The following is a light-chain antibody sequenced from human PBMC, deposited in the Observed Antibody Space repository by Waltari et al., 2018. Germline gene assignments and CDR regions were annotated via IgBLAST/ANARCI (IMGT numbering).Light chain of an antibody. CDR1: RSNIGTNS. J-gene: IGLJ3*02. CDR3: SSWDDSLNGPA. Sequence: QSVLTQPPSASGTPGQRVTISCSGSRSNIGTNSVNWYQQLPRTAPQLLMYNTNQRPSGVPDRFSGSRSGTSASLAISGLQSEDEGDYYCSSWDDSLNGPAFGGGTKVTVL. CDR2: NTN. V-gene: IGLV1-44*01.